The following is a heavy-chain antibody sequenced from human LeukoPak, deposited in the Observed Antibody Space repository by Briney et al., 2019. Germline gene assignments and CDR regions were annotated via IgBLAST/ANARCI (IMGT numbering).Heavy chain of an antibody. V-gene: IGHV1-69*05. CDR2: IIPIFGTA. CDR1: GGTFSSYA. CDR3: ARGYYDSVNDAFDI. J-gene: IGHJ3*02. Sequence: SVKVSCKASGGTFSSYAISWVRQAPGQGLEGMGGIIPIFGTANYAQKFQGRVTITTDESTSTAYMELSSLRSEDTAVYYCARGYYDSVNDAFDIWGQGTMVTVSS. D-gene: IGHD3-22*01.